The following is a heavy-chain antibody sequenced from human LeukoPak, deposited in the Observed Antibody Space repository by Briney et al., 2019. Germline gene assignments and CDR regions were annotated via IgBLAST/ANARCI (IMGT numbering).Heavy chain of an antibody. CDR3: AKDSGMDV. Sequence: PGGSLRLSCAASGFTFSSYWMSWVRQAPGKGLEWVSTLSSGGYSTYYADSVKGRFTISRDHSKNTLYLQMNSLRTEDTALYYCAKDSGMDVWGKGTTVTISS. CDR1: GFTFSSYW. CDR2: LSSGGYST. J-gene: IGHJ6*03. V-gene: IGHV3-23*01. D-gene: IGHD3-10*01.